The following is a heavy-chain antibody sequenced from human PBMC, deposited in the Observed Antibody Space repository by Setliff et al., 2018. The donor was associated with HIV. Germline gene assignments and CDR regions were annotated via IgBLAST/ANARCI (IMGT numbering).Heavy chain of an antibody. J-gene: IGHJ4*02. Sequence: SVKVSCKASGGTFSSYGISWVRQAPGQGLEWVGGIIPIFGTPDYAQKFQGRVTIATDKSTSTAYMELSRLRSEDTAVYYCARETISGYDSYWGQGTLVTVSS. CDR1: GGTFSSYG. D-gene: IGHD5-12*01. CDR3: ARETISGYDSY. V-gene: IGHV1-69*05. CDR2: IIPIFGTP.